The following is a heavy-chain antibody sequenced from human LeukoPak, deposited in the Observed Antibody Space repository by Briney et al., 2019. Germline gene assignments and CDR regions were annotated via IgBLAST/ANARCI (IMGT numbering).Heavy chain of an antibody. CDR1: GFTFSSYW. Sequence: GGSLRLSCAASGFTFSSYWMTWVRQAPGKGLEWVANIGEDGSEKYYVDSVKGRFTISRDNAKNSLYPQVNSLRAEDTAVYYCARLNYDFWSGVWEGYYMDVWCKGTTVTVSS. V-gene: IGHV3-7*01. J-gene: IGHJ6*03. CDR3: ARLNYDFWSGVWEGYYMDV. CDR2: IGEDGSEK. D-gene: IGHD3-3*01.